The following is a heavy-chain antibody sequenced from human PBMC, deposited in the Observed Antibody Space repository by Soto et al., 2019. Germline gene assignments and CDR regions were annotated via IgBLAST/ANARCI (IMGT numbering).Heavy chain of an antibody. J-gene: IGHJ6*03. D-gene: IGHD3-16*01. Sequence: SETLSLTCTVSGGSISSDYWSWIRQVPGKGLEWIGYMYYRGSTNYNPSLKSRLTMSVDTSKNQVSLKLSSVTAADTAVYYWGRVEYWGEFNYRDVWGKGTAVTAS. CDR2: MYYRGST. CDR1: GGSISSDY. V-gene: IGHV4-59*08. CDR3: GRVEYWGEFNYRDV.